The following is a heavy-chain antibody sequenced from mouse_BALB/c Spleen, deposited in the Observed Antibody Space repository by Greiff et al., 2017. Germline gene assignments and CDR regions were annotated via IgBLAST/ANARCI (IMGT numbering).Heavy chain of an antibody. CDR3: ARREGNYAYFDY. Sequence: EVHLVESGAELVKPGASVKLSCTASGFNIKDTYMHWVKQRPEQGLEWIGRIDPANGNTKYDPKFQGKATITADTSSNTAYLQLSSLTSEDTAVYYCARREGNYAYFDYWGQGTTLTVSS. CDR1: GFNIKDTY. CDR2: IDPANGNT. J-gene: IGHJ2*01. V-gene: IGHV14-3*02. D-gene: IGHD2-1*01.